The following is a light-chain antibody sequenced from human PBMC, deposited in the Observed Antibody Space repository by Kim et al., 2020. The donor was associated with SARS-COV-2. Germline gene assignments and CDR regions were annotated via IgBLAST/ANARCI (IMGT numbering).Light chain of an antibody. J-gene: IGKJ1*01. Sequence: GSPGERATLSCRARQSVSSNLAWYQQKPGQAPRLLIYGASTRATGIPARFSGSGSGTEFTLTISSLQSEDLAVYYCQQYNNWRWTFGQGTKVDIK. CDR1: QSVSSN. V-gene: IGKV3-15*01. CDR2: GAS. CDR3: QQYNNWRWT.